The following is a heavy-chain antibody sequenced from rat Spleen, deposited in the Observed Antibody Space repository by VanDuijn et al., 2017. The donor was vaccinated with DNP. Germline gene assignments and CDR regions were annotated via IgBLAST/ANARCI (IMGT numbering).Heavy chain of an antibody. D-gene: IGHD1-11*01. V-gene: IGHV3-1*01. CDR1: GYSITSNY. J-gene: IGHJ1*01. CDR3: ARGLNYGGYSYYWYFDF. CDR2: ISYSGST. Sequence: EVQLQESGPGLVKPSQSLSLTCSVTGYSITSNYWGWIRKFPGNKMEWIGHISYSGSTSYNPSLKSRISITRDTSKNQFFLQLNSVTTEDTATYYCARGLNYGGYSYYWYFDFWGPGTMVTVSS.